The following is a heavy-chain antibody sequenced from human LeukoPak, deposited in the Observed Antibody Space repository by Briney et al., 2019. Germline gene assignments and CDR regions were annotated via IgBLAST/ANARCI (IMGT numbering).Heavy chain of an antibody. V-gene: IGHV3-48*03. D-gene: IGHD1-26*01. CDR2: ISSSGSTI. CDR3: AREGSYYAFDY. CDR1: VVASCSYE. J-gene: IGHJ4*02. Sequence: GGCPSLSCAASVVASCSYEMSVVRQAPGKGLEWVSYISSSGSTIYYADSVKGRFTISRDNAKNSLYLQMNSLRAEDTAVYYCAREGSYYAFDYWGQGTLVTVSS.